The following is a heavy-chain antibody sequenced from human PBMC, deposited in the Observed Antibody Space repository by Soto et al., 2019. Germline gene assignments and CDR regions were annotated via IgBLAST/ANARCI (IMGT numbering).Heavy chain of an antibody. CDR1: SGSISSYY. D-gene: IGHD3-22*01. V-gene: IGHV4-59*01. CDR2: IYYSGST. J-gene: IGHJ3*02. Sequence: SETLSLTCSVSSGSISSYYWSWIRQPPGKGLEWIAYIYYSGSTSYNPSLKSRVSISLDTSKNQFSLKLSSVTAADTAVYYCARTYDGSGPNSGGYGFDIWGQGTMVTVSS. CDR3: ARTYDGSGPNSGGYGFDI.